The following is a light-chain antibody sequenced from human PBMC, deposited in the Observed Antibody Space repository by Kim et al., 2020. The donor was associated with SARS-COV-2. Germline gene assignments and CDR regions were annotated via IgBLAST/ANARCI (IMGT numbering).Light chain of an antibody. V-gene: IGKV4-1*01. CDR3: HQYCSSPHA. J-gene: IGKJ2*01. CDR2: WAS. CDR1: RNVISSLNDKNY. Sequence: RATTTCTTSRNVISSLNDKNYFAWYQQKPGQPPKLLIYWASTRESGVPDRFSGRGSVTHFTLSISSLQSVDVAVYYCHQYCSSPHAFGEGTKLEF.